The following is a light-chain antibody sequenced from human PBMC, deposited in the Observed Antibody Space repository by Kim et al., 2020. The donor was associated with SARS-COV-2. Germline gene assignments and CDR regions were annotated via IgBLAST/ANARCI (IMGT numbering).Light chain of an antibody. V-gene: IGKV1-16*01. CDR1: QGIPNY. J-gene: IGKJ2*01. Sequence: SASVGDRGTISCRASQGIPNYLAWFQQKPGKAPKSLVYAASTLESGVPSRCSGSGSGTDVTLTISSLQPEDFGTYYCQHYNNYAPTFGQGTRLEIK. CDR2: AAS. CDR3: QHYNNYAPT.